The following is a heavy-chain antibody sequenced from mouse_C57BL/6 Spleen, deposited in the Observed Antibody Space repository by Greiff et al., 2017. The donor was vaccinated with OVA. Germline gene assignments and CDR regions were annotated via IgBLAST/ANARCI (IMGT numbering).Heavy chain of an antibody. D-gene: IGHD1-1*01. V-gene: IGHV7-1*01. J-gene: IGHJ1*03. CDR1: GFTFSDFY. CDR2: SRNKANDYTT. Sequence: EVKVVESGGGLVQSGRSLRLSCATSGFTFSDFYMEWVRQAPGKGLEWIAASRNKANDYTTEYSASVKGRFIVSRDTSQSILYLQMNALRAEDTAIYYCARDAGYYGSRYFDVWGTGTTVTVSS. CDR3: ARDAGYYGSRYFDV.